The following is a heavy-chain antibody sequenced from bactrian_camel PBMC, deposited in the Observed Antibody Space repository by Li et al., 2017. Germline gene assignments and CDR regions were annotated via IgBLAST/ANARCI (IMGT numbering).Heavy chain of an antibody. Sequence: HVQLVESGGGLVQPGGSLRISCVGSGFAFSNNGMHWVRQAPGKGLEWVAGFYQYAYYADSVKGRFTISLDNAKNTLVLEMNSLKPEDSAMYYCAFIDDYWGSKCYANNPPATIGSEGQGTQVTVS. J-gene: IGHJ6*01. D-gene: IGHD1*01. CDR2: FYQYA. CDR1: GFAFSNNG. V-gene: IGHV3S6*01. CDR3: AFIDDYWGSKCYANNPPATIGS.